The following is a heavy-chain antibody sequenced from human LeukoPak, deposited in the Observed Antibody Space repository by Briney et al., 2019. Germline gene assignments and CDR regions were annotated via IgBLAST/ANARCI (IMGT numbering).Heavy chain of an antibody. CDR3: TRDRLSGWYYYYYMDV. J-gene: IGHJ6*03. D-gene: IGHD6-19*01. CDR2: IRSKAYGGTT. V-gene: IGHV3-49*04. Sequence: GGSLRLSCTASGFTFGDYAMSWVRQAPGKGLEWVGFIRSKAYGGTTEYAASVKGRFTISRDDSKSIAYLQMNSLKTEDTAVYYCTRDRLSGWYYYYYMDVWGKGTTVTVSS. CDR1: GFTFGDYA.